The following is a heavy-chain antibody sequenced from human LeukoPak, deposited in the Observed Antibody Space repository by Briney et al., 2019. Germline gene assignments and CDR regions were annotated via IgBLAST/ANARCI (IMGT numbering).Heavy chain of an antibody. CDR1: GFTFSDYA. V-gene: IGHV3-74*01. Sequence: PGGSLRLSCAASGFTFSDYAMHWVRQAPGKGLVWVSRINSDGSSTSYADSVKGRFTISRDNAKNTLYLQMNSLRAEDTAVYYCAREWGLRRESGFDAFDIWGQGTMVTVSS. CDR2: INSDGSST. J-gene: IGHJ3*02. D-gene: IGHD1-26*01. CDR3: AREWGLRRESGFDAFDI.